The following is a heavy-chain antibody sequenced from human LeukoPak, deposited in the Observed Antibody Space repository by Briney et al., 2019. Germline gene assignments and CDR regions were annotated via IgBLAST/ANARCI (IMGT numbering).Heavy chain of an antibody. CDR1: GFTFSSYA. J-gene: IGHJ4*02. D-gene: IGHD3-22*01. V-gene: IGHV3-49*04. Sequence: GGSLRLSCAASGFTFSSYAMSWVRQAPGKGLEWVGFIRSKAYGGTTEYAASVKGRFTISRDDSKSIAYLQMNSLKTEDTAVYYCTRDRDDSSGYWGQGTLVTVSS. CDR3: TRDRDDSSGY. CDR2: IRSKAYGGTT.